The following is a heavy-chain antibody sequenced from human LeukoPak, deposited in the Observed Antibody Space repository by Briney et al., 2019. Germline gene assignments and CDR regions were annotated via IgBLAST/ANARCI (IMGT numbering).Heavy chain of an antibody. CDR3: ARDLAYSRLDY. CDR2: INPDGNKK. CDR1: GLTFSSSW. Sequence: GGSLRLSCAVSGLTFSSSWMDWVRQAPGKGLEWVASINPDGNKKYSADSVKGRFTISRDNAENSLYLQMNSLRVEDTAFYYCARDLAYSRLDYWGQGMLVTVST. D-gene: IGHD5-18*01. V-gene: IGHV3-7*01. J-gene: IGHJ4*02.